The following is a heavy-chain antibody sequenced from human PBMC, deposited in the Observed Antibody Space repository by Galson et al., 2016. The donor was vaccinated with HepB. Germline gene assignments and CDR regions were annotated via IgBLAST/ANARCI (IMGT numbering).Heavy chain of an antibody. CDR2: VNPGGST. Sequence: SETLSLTCTVSGGSISTSSFYWGWIRQPPGKGLQWIGEVNPGGSTHYNPSLKSRVTISADTSKNHFSLKLSAVTAADTAVYYCARWPLGYCPSADCYTNDYWGRESWSPSPQ. CDR1: GGSISTSSFY. D-gene: IGHD2-2*02. V-gene: IGHV4-39*02. CDR3: ARWPLGYCPSADCYTNDY. J-gene: IGHJ4*02.